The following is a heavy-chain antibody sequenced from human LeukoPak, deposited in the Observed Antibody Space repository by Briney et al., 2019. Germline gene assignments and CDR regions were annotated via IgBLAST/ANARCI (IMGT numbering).Heavy chain of an antibody. J-gene: IGHJ4*02. CDR1: GFTFGSYG. CDR2: IRYDGSKK. Sequence: PGGSLRLSCAASGFTFGSYGMNWVRQAPGKGLEWVAFIRYDGSKKYSADSVKGRFTISRDNSKNTLYLQMNSLRAEDTAVYYCAKDYNRAYYYGSGFDYWGQGTLVTVSS. CDR3: AKDYNRAYYYGSGFDY. D-gene: IGHD3-10*01. V-gene: IGHV3-30*02.